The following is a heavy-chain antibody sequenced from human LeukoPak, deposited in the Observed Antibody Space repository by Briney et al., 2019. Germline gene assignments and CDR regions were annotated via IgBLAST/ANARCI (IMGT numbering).Heavy chain of an antibody. V-gene: IGHV3-30*02. CDR3: AKVSRFFGGHFDY. Sequence: GGSLRLSCAASGFTFDDYAMHWVRQAPGKGLEWVAFIRYEKNEKYYADSVKGRFTISRDSSKNILYLQMNSLRAEDTAIYYCAKVSRFFGGHFDYWGQGTLVTVSS. CDR2: IRYEKNEK. J-gene: IGHJ4*02. D-gene: IGHD3-16*01. CDR1: GFTFDDYA.